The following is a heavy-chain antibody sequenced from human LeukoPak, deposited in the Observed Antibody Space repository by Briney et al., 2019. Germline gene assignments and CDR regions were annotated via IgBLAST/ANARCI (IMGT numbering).Heavy chain of an antibody. Sequence: SETLSLTCAVYGGSFSGYYWSCIRQPPGKGLEWIGEINHSGSTNYNPSLKSRVTISVGTSKNQFSLKLSSVTAADTAVYYCARGRRQWLVLSGWFDPWGQGTLVTVSS. CDR3: ARGRRQWLVLSGWFDP. J-gene: IGHJ5*02. CDR2: INHSGST. CDR1: GGSFSGYY. D-gene: IGHD6-19*01. V-gene: IGHV4-34*01.